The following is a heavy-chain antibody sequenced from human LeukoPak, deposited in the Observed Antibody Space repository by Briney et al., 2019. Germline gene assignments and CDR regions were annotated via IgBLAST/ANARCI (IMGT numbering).Heavy chain of an antibody. CDR3: ASAGDAFGI. D-gene: IGHD6-13*01. CDR2: TNRVVGRT. CDR1: GFSFTSYW. Sequence: GGSLRLSCAPSGFSFTSYWTRWVRPAPEGGLVWVSRTNRVVGRTSYADFVKGRFTTSRNNAKNTLYLQMNRIRAENTVVYYCASAGDAFGIWGQGTMVTVSS. J-gene: IGHJ3*02. V-gene: IGHV3-74*01.